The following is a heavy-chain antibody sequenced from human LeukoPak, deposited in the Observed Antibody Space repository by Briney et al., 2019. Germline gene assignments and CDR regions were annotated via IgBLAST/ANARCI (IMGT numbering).Heavy chain of an antibody. CDR2: IYYSGST. D-gene: IGHD2-2*01. J-gene: IGHJ4*02. V-gene: IGHV4-39*01. Sequence: SETLSLTCTVSGGSISSSSYCWGGIRQPPGKGLEWIVRIYYSGSTYYHPSLESRVTISVATSKNQFSLKLNSVTATDTAVYYCARQLGYCSSTSCYADKVDYWGQGTLVTVS. CDR1: GGSISSSSYC. CDR3: ARQLGYCSSTSCYADKVDY.